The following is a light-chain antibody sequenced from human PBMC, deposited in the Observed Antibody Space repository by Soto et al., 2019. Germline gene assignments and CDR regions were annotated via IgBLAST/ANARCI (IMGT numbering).Light chain of an antibody. Sequence: QSALTQPASVSGSPGQSITISCTGTSSDVGSYNLVSWYQQLPGKAPKLIIFEVNERPSGISNRFSGSKSGNTASLTISELQGEDEAHYDCCSYAGSSIFVFGGGTKLTVL. J-gene: IGLJ2*01. CDR1: SSDVGSYNL. V-gene: IGLV2-23*02. CDR2: EVN. CDR3: CSYAGSSIFV.